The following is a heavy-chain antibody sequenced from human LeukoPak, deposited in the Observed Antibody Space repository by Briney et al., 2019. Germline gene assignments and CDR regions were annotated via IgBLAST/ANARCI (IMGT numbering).Heavy chain of an antibody. CDR2: ISGSGGST. V-gene: IGHV3-23*01. D-gene: IGHD3-3*01. Sequence: GGSLRLSCAASGFTFSSYAMSWVRQAPGKGLEWVSAISGSGGSTYYADSVKGRFTISRDNSKNTLYLQMNSLRAEDTAVYYCAKPNDFWSGSGMDVWGQGTTVTVSS. CDR3: AKPNDFWSGSGMDV. CDR1: GFTFSSYA. J-gene: IGHJ6*02.